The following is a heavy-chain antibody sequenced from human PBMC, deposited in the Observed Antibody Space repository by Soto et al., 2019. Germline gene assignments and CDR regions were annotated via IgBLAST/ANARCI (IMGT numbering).Heavy chain of an antibody. V-gene: IGHV4-59*01. J-gene: IGHJ4*02. D-gene: IGHD4-4*01. CDR3: ARRYGYSFDY. Sequence: PSETLSLTCTVSGGSISSYYWSWIRQPPGKGLEWIGYIFYSGSTNYNPSLKSRVTISVDTSKNHFSLNLSSVTAADTAVYYCARRYGYSFDYWGQGTLVTGSS. CDR2: IFYSGST. CDR1: GGSISSYY.